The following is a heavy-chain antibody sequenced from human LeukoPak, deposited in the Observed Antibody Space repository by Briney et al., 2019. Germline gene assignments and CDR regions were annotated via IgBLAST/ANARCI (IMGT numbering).Heavy chain of an antibody. CDR2: IKQDGGEK. CDR3: ARGRYWGDFDY. V-gene: IGHV3-7*04. J-gene: IGHJ4*02. D-gene: IGHD3-10*01. Sequence: GGSLRLSCAASGFTFSTYWMSWVRQAPGKGLEWVANIKQDGGEKYYVYSVKGRFTISRDNAENSLYLQTNSLSAEDTAVYYCARGRYWGDFDYWGQGTLVTVSS. CDR1: GFTFSTYW.